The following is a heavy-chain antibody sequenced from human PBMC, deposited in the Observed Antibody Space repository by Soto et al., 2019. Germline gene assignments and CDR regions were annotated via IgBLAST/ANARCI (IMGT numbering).Heavy chain of an antibody. V-gene: IGHV1-3*01. CDR1: GYTFTSYA. CDR3: ARTLVGATPADD. D-gene: IGHD1-26*01. Sequence: QVQLVQSGAEVKKPGASVRVSCKASGYTFTSYAMHWVRQAPGQRLEWMGWINAGNGNTKYSQKFQGRVTITRDTSASTAYMELSSLRSEDTAVYYCARTLVGATPADDWGQGTLVTVSS. CDR2: INAGNGNT. J-gene: IGHJ4*02.